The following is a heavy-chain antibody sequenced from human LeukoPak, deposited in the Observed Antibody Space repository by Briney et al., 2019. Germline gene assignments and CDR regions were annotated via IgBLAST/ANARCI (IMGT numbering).Heavy chain of an antibody. CDR1: GFTFSSYA. CDR3: ARGIYGDYDH. CDR2: ISSSGGGT. D-gene: IGHD4-17*01. J-gene: IGHJ1*01. Sequence: GGSLRLSCAASGFTFSSYAMSWVRQAPGKGLEWVSAISSSGGGTYYADSVKGRFTISRDNSKDTLSLQMNSLRAEDTAVYYCARGIYGDYDHWGQGTLVTVST. V-gene: IGHV3-23*01.